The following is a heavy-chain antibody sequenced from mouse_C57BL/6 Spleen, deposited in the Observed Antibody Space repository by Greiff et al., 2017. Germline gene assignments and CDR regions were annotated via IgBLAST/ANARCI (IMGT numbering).Heavy chain of an antibody. CDR3: ASFYYDYDVVAY. J-gene: IGHJ3*01. CDR2: IYPRSGNT. CDR1: GYTFTSYG. Sequence: VQLVESGAELARPGASVKLSCKASGYTFTSYGISWVKQRTGQGLEWIGEIYPRSGNTYYNEKFKGKATLTADKSSSTAYMELRSLTSEDSAVYFCASFYYDYDVVAYWGQGTLVTVSA. V-gene: IGHV1-81*01. D-gene: IGHD2-4*01.